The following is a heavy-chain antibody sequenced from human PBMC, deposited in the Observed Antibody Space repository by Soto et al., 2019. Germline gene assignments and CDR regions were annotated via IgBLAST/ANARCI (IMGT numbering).Heavy chain of an antibody. Sequence: SETLSLTCAVSGGSISSGGYSWSWIRQPPGKGLEWIGYMYHSGSTYYNPSLQSRVTISIDRNKNQFSLKLSSVTAAATAVYYGARASDYWGQGILFTFSS. J-gene: IGHJ4*02. CDR3: ARASDY. CDR1: GGSISSGGYS. V-gene: IGHV4-30-2*01. CDR2: MYHSGST.